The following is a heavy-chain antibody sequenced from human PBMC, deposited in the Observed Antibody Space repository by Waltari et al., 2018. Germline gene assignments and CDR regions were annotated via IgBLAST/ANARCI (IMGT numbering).Heavy chain of an antibody. CDR2: ISGCGGST. J-gene: IGHJ4*02. CDR1: GFTFSSYA. D-gene: IGHD2-15*01. CDR3: AKDQTVYCSGGSCYGGDFALGY. V-gene: IGHV3-23*01. Sequence: EVQLLESGGGLVQPGGSLRLSCAASGFTFSSYAMSWVRQAPGKGLEWVSAISGCGGSTYYGDSGKGRFTISRDNSKNTLYLQMNSLRAEDTAVYYCAKDQTVYCSGGSCYGGDFALGYWGQGTLVTVSS.